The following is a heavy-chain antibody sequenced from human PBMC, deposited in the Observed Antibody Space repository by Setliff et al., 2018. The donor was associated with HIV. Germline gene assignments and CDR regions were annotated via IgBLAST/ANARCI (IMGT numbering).Heavy chain of an antibody. J-gene: IGHJ4*01. CDR2: IKKDGSDK. V-gene: IGHV3-7*03. Sequence: GGSLRLSCAASGFTFSNSWMTWVRQAPGKGLEWVANIKKDGSDKFYVDSVKGRFAISRDNAKNSLNLEMNSLRAEDAAIYYCASSRPPDDSSGYLDHWGQGTLVTVSS. CDR1: GFTFSNSW. D-gene: IGHD3-22*01. CDR3: ASSRPPDDSSGYLDH.